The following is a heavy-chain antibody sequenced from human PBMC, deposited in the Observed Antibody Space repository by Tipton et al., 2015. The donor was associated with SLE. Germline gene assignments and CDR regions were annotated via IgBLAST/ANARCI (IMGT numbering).Heavy chain of an antibody. Sequence: QLVQSGAEVKKPGASVKVSCKASGYTFTGYYMHWVRQAPGQGLECMGWINPNSGGTNYAQKFQGRVTMTRDTSISTAYMELSRLRSDDTAVYYCATEFSGSAVAFDIWGQGTMVTVSS. CDR1: GYTFTGYY. V-gene: IGHV1-2*02. CDR3: ATEFSGSAVAFDI. D-gene: IGHD3-10*01. CDR2: INPNSGGT. J-gene: IGHJ3*02.